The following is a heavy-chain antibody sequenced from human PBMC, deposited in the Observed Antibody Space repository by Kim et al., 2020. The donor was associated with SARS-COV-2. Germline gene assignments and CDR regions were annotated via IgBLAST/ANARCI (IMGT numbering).Heavy chain of an antibody. J-gene: IGHJ3*01. CDR1: GFTFSKYR. CDR2: IGYSGSCA. V-gene: IGHV3-21*01. D-gene: IGHD2-15*01. Sequence: GGSLRLSCAASGFTFSKYRMNWVRQAPGKGLEWVSSIGYSGSCAYYADSVKGRFTISRDNAKNSLYLQMSSLRAEDTAVYYCARGRVVVSGVFDVWGQGT. CDR3: ARGRVVVSGVFDV.